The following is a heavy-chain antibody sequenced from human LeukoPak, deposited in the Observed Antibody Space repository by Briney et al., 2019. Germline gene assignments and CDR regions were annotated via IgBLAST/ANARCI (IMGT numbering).Heavy chain of an antibody. CDR3: ARERGADYYDSSGYPDY. CDR1: GFTFSSYW. Sequence: QPGGSLRLSCAASGFTFSSYWMSLVRQAPGKGLEWVANIKQDGSEKYYVDSVKGRFTISRDNAKNSLYLQMNSLRAEDTAVYYCARERGADYYDSSGYPDYWGQGTLVTVSS. J-gene: IGHJ4*02. D-gene: IGHD3-22*01. CDR2: IKQDGSEK. V-gene: IGHV3-7*01.